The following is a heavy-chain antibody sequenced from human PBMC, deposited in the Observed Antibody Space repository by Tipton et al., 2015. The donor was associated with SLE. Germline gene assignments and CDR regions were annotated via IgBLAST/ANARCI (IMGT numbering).Heavy chain of an antibody. Sequence: TLSLTCAVYGGSFNDYYWSWIRQPPGKGLEWIGRIYYSGSSYYNPSLKSRVTISVDTSKNQFSLKLSSVTAADTAVYYCARDPNGGYGSFDYWGLGALVTVSS. J-gene: IGHJ4*02. CDR2: IYYSGSS. D-gene: IGHD7-27*01. V-gene: IGHV4-34*01. CDR3: ARDPNGGYGSFDY. CDR1: GGSFNDYY.